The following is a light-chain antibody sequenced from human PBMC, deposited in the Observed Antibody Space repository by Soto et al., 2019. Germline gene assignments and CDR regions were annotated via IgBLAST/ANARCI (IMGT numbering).Light chain of an antibody. J-gene: IGKJ5*01. CDR2: HAS. Sequence: DIKLTQSPSTLPASVGDRVTFTCRASQSIDRWLAWYQQRPGQAPKLLLHHASTSETAVPAKLSGSWTGTDFTRTSRSLEPEDYAVSYGWHRSNWPLPITFCQGTRLE. CDR1: QSIDRW. V-gene: IGKV1-5*01. CDR3: WHRSNWPLPIT.